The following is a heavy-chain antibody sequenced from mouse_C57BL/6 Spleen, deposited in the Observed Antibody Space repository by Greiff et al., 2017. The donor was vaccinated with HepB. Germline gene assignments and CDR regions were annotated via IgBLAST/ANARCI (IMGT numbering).Heavy chain of an antibody. Sequence: VKLMESGAELARPGASVKLSCKASGYTFTSYGISWVKQRTGQGLEWIGEIYPRSGNTYYNEKFKGKATLTADKSSSTAYMELRSLTSEDSAVYFCARSITTVVARAMDYWGQGTSVTVSS. CDR2: IYPRSGNT. J-gene: IGHJ4*01. CDR1: GYTFTSYG. CDR3: ARSITTVVARAMDY. D-gene: IGHD1-1*01. V-gene: IGHV1-81*01.